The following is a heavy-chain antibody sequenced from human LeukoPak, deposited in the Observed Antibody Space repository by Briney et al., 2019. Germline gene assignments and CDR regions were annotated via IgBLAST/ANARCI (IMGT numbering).Heavy chain of an antibody. D-gene: IGHD3-22*01. CDR1: GFTFSSYW. Sequence: GGSLRLSCAASGFTFSSYWMSWVRQAPGKGLEWVANIMQDGSEKYYVDSVKGRFTISRDNAKNSLYLQMNSLRAEDTAVYYCARAPPYYYDSSGYYYRMYYFDYWGQGTLVTVSS. V-gene: IGHV3-7*04. CDR3: ARAPPYYYDSSGYYYRMYYFDY. CDR2: IMQDGSEK. J-gene: IGHJ4*02.